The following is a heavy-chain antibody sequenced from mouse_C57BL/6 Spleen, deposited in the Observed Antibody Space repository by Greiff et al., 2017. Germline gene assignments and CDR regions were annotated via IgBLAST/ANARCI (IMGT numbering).Heavy chain of an antibody. J-gene: IGHJ2*01. CDR1: GYTFTSYW. V-gene: IGHV1-69*01. D-gene: IGHD2-4*01. Sequence: VKLQQPGAELVMPGASVKLSCKASGYTFTSYWMHWVKQRPGQGLEWIGEIDPSDSYTNYNQKFKGKSTLTVDTSSSTAYMQLRSLTSEDSAVYYCARSRLRDYFDYWGQGTTLTVSS. CDR3: ARSRLRDYFDY. CDR2: IDPSDSYT.